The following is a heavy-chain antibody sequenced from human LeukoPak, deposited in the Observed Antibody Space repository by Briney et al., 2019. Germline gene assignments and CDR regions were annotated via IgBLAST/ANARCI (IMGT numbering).Heavy chain of an antibody. CDR2: ISPNGVIT. Sequence: GGSLRLSCAASGFTFSRHGMNWVRQAPGKGLEWVSGISPNGVITYYADSVKGRFTISRDNSKGTVYLQMNSLRPEDTAVYYCAKGYDSSGWYLFAFDIWGQGTMVTVSS. J-gene: IGHJ3*02. CDR3: AKGYDSSGWYLFAFDI. V-gene: IGHV3-23*01. CDR1: GFTFSRHG. D-gene: IGHD6-19*01.